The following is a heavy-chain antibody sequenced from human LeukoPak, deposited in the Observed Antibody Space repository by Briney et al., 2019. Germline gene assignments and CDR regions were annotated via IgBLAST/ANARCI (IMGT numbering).Heavy chain of an antibody. D-gene: IGHD5-18*01. CDR3: ASPLPLDTAMVY. V-gene: IGHV1-69*05. CDR2: IIPIFGTA. CDR1: GGTFSSYA. J-gene: IGHJ4*02. Sequence: GASVKVSCKASGGTFSSYAISWVRQAPGQGLEWMGGIIPIFGTANYAQKFQGRVTITTDESTSTAYMELSSLRSEDTAVYYCASPLPLDTAMVYWGQGTLVTVSS.